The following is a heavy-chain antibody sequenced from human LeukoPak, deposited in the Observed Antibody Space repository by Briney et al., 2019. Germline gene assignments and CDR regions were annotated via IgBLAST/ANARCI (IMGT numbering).Heavy chain of an antibody. Sequence: SETLSLTCTVSGGSISSYYWSWIRQPPGKGLEWIGYINYSGSTNYNPSLKSRVTISVDTSKNQFSLKLSSVTAADTAVYYCARDRQYYDSSGYYYRIFDYWGQGTLVTVSS. V-gene: IGHV4-59*01. CDR1: GGSISSYY. D-gene: IGHD3-22*01. CDR2: INYSGST. CDR3: ARDRQYYDSSGYYYRIFDY. J-gene: IGHJ4*02.